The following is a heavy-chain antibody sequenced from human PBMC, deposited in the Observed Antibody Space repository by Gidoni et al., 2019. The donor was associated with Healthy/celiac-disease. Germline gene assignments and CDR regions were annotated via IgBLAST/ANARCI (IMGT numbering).Heavy chain of an antibody. J-gene: IGHJ4*02. CDR2: MSSSSSYK. D-gene: IGHD1-26*01. CDR1: VFTFSSYS. V-gene: IGHV3-21*01. CDR3: ARDMKVGALGYYFDY. Sequence: VQLVESGGGLVKHGGSLRLSCQASVFTFSSYSMTWVRQAPGKGLAWVSAMSSSSSYKYYANSVKGRFTISRDNAKNSLYRKMNSLRAEDTAVYYCARDMKVGALGYYFDYWGQGTLVTVSS.